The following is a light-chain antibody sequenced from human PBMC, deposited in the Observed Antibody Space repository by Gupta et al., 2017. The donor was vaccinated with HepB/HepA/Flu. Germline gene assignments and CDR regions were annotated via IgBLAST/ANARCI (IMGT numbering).Light chain of an antibody. CDR1: QSVSSSY. J-gene: IGKJ4*01. CDR2: GAS. V-gene: IGKV3-20*01. CDR3: QQDSSSLT. Sequence: EIVSTQAPGTLSLSPGERATLTCRASQSVSSSYLEWYQQKPVQAPRLLIYGASSRATGIPDRFSCGGRGKDFTLTSSSRESEDFAVYYGQQDSSSLTFGGWTKVEIK.